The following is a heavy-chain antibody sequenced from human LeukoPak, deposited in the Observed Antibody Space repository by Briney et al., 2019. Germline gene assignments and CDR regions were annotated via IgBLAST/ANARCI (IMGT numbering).Heavy chain of an antibody. Sequence: SQTLSLTCTVSGGSFSSGNYYWRWLAQPPGTGREGFGRIYPSGSTTYNPSLKSRVTISKDTSKNQFSLKLSSVTAADTAVYYCARGGRGYYYGSGSYMNWGQGTLVTVSS. CDR2: IYPSGST. CDR3: ARGGRGYYYGSGSYMN. V-gene: IGHV4-61*02. CDR1: GGSFSSGNYY. D-gene: IGHD3-10*01. J-gene: IGHJ4*02.